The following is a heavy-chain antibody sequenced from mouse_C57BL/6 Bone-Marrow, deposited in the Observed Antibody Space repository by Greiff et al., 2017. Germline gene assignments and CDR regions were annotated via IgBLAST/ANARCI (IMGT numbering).Heavy chain of an antibody. Sequence: EVQLVESGGGLVQPKGSLKLSCAASGFSFNTYAMNWVRQAPGKGLEWVARIRSKSNNYATYYADSVKDRFTISRDDSESMLYLQMNNLKTEDTAMYYCVRQPSLGYDMDYWGQGTSVTVSS. V-gene: IGHV10-1*01. CDR2: IRSKSNNYAT. J-gene: IGHJ4*01. CDR1: GFSFNTYA. D-gene: IGHD6-2*01. CDR3: VRQPSLGYDMDY.